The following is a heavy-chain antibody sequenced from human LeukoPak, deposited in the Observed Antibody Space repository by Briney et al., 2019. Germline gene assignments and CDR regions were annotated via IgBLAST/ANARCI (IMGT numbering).Heavy chain of an antibody. CDR1: GFTFSTYA. CDR3: AKGGRTILANSYFDY. V-gene: IGHV3-23*01. Sequence: GGSLRLSCAASGFTFSTYAMSWVRQAPGKGLEWVSLVSGSGASTYYADSVKGRFTISRDNSKNTLYLQMNSLRAEDTAVYCCAKGGRTILANSYFDYWGQGTLVTVSS. D-gene: IGHD2/OR15-2a*01. J-gene: IGHJ4*02. CDR2: VSGSGAST.